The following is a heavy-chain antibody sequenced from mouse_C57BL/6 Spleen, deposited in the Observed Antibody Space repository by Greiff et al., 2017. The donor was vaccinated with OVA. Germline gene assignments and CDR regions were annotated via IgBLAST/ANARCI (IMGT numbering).Heavy chain of an antibody. CDR2: IDPSDSET. CDR3: ARSGYYGYLDYFDY. D-gene: IGHD2-2*01. CDR1: GYTFTSYW. Sequence: QVQLQQPGAELVRPGSSVKLSCKASGYTFTSYWMHWVKQRPIQGLEWIGNIDPSDSETHSNQKFKDKATLTVDKSSSTAYMQLSSLTSEDSAVYYCARSGYYGYLDYFDYWGQGTTLTVSS. V-gene: IGHV1-52*01. J-gene: IGHJ2*01.